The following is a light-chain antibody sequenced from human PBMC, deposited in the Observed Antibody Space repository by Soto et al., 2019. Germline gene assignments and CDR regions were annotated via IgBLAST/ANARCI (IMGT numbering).Light chain of an antibody. J-gene: IGKJ1*01. Sequence: ITQSASPLSGSVGARVTIPCRASQTISSWLAWYQHKPGKAPKLLIYKASTLKSGVPSRFSGSGSGTEFTLTISSLQPDDFATYYCQHYNSYSEAFCQGTKVAIK. V-gene: IGKV1-5*03. CDR3: QHYNSYSEA. CDR1: QTISSW. CDR2: KAS.